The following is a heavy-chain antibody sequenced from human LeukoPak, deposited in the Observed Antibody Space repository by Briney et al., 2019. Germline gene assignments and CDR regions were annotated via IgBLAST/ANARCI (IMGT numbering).Heavy chain of an antibody. D-gene: IGHD1-26*01. V-gene: IGHV3-7*01. CDR1: GFTFSSYG. CDR3: ASRIVGTPDYFDY. Sequence: GGSLRLSWAASGFTFSSYGMHWVRQAPGKGLEWVANIMQDGNEKYYVDSVKGRFTISRDNAKNSLYLQLNSLRVEDTAVYYCASRIVGTPDYFDYWGQGTLVTVSS. CDR2: IMQDGNEK. J-gene: IGHJ4*02.